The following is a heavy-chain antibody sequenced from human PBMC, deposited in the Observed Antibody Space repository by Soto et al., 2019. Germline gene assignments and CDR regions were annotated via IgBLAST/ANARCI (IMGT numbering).Heavy chain of an antibody. J-gene: IGHJ4*02. D-gene: IGHD2-2*01. CDR1: GFTFSSYS. V-gene: IGHV3-21*01. CDR2: TTSSGSYM. CDR3: ARAGTSSYYFDY. Sequence: GGSLRLSCAASGFTFSSYSMNWVRQAPGKGLEWVSSTTSSGSYMYYADSVKGRFTISRDNAKNSLYLQMNSLRAEDTAVYYCARAGTSSYYFDYWGQGTLVTVSS.